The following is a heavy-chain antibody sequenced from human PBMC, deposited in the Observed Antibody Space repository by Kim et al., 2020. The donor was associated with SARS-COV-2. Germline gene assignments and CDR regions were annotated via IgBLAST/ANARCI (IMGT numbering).Heavy chain of an antibody. Sequence: GGSLRLSCAASGFTFSSYGMHWVRQAPGKGLEWVAVIWYDGSNKYYADSVKGRFTISRDNSKNTLYLQMNSLRAEDTAVYYCARDLDYYDSSGYNNYYYGMDVWGQGTTVTVSS. J-gene: IGHJ6*02. V-gene: IGHV3-33*01. CDR3: ARDLDYYDSSGYNNYYYGMDV. D-gene: IGHD3-22*01. CDR2: IWYDGSNK. CDR1: GFTFSSYG.